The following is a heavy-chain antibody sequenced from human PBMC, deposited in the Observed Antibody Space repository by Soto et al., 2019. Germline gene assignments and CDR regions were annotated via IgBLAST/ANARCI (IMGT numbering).Heavy chain of an antibody. J-gene: IGHJ4*02. CDR1: GGTFSSYA. CDR3: ASYYYDSSGYYYAQFAY. CDR2: IIPIFGTA. V-gene: IGHV1-69*06. Sequence: QVQLVQSGAVVKKPGSSVKVSCKASGGTFSSYAISWVRQAPGQGLEWMGGIIPIFGTANSAQKFQGRVTITADKSTSPAYMELSSLRSEDTAVYYCASYYYDSSGYYYAQFAYWGQGTLVTVSS. D-gene: IGHD3-22*01.